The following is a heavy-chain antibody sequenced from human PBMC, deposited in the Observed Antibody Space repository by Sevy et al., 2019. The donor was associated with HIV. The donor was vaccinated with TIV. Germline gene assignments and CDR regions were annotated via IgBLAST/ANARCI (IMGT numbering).Heavy chain of an antibody. V-gene: IGHV3-11*01. Sequence: GGSLRLSCAASGFTFIDYYMSWIRQAPGKGLEWVSHISTSGVTIYYADSVKGRFTISRDNAKNLLYLQMNSLRAEDTAVYYCARGTNYYESSGPSYFDYWGQGRLVTVSS. D-gene: IGHD3-22*01. CDR3: ARGTNYYESSGPSYFDY. CDR2: ISTSGVTI. J-gene: IGHJ4*02. CDR1: GFTFIDYY.